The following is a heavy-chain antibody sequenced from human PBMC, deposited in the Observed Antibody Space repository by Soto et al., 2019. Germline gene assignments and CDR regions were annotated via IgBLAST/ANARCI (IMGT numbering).Heavy chain of an antibody. CDR3: AKLARYDYIWGSYPFNDAFDI. CDR2: ISGSGGST. J-gene: IGHJ3*02. Sequence: GGSLRLSCAASGFTFSSYAMSWVRQAPGKGLEWVSAISGSGGSTYYAGSVKGRFTISRDNSKNTLYLQMNSLRAEDTAVYYCAKLARYDYIWGSYPFNDAFDIWGQGTMVTVSS. CDR1: GFTFSSYA. D-gene: IGHD3-16*02. V-gene: IGHV3-23*01.